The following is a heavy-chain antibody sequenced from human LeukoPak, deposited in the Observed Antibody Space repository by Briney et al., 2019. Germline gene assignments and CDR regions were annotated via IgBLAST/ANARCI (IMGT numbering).Heavy chain of an antibody. CDR3: ARDSILPNCGGDCYPRYYFDY. CDR2: ISYDGSNK. D-gene: IGHD2-21*02. J-gene: IGHJ4*02. V-gene: IGHV3-30-3*01. Sequence: GGSLRLSCAASGLTFSSHWMHWVRQAPGKGLEWVAVISYDGSNKYYADSVKGRFTISRDNSKNTLYLQMNSLRAEDTAVYYCARDSILPNCGGDCYPRYYFDYWGQGTLVTVSS. CDR1: GLTFSSHW.